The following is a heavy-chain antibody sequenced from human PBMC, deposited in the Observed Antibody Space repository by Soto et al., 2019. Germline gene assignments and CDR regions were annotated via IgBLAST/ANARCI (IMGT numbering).Heavy chain of an antibody. J-gene: IGHJ6*02. Sequence: XGSLRLSCAASGFTVNSHAMSWVRQAPGKGLEWVASISGSGDGTYYGDSVKGRFTISRDSSSSTLYLQMNNLRGEDTAVYFCTKSRRGILMVYGFGGMDVWGQGNTVTVSS. CDR1: GFTVNSHA. CDR2: ISGSGDGT. V-gene: IGHV3-23*01. CDR3: TKSRRGILMVYGFGGMDV. D-gene: IGHD2-8*01.